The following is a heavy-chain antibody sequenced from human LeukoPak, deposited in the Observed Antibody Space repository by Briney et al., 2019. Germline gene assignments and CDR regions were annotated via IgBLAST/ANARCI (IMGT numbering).Heavy chain of an antibody. CDR1: GVSISSSSYY. CDR2: VYYSGTT. J-gene: IGHJ4*02. V-gene: IGHV4-39*01. CDR3: ARRGSGWYFLDY. D-gene: IGHD6-19*01. Sequence: PSETLSLTCTVSGVSISSSSYYWGWIRQPPGKGLEWVGSVYYSGTTYYNPSLKSRVTISVDTSKNQFSLKLTSVTAADTAVYYCARRGSGWYFLDYWGQGTLVTVSS.